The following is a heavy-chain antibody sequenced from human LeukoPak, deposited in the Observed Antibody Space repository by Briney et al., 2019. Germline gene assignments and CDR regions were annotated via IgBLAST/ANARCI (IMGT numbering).Heavy chain of an antibody. CDR3: AKTDSFGVSYYYMDV. D-gene: IGHD3-3*01. Sequence: KTGGSLRLSCAASGFTFSSYAMSWVRQAPGKGLEWVSTIGGSGGDTYYADSVKGRFTISRDNSKTTLYLQMNSLRAEATAVYYCAKTDSFGVSYYYMDVWGKGTTVTVSS. V-gene: IGHV3-23*01. CDR2: IGGSGGDT. CDR1: GFTFSSYA. J-gene: IGHJ6*03.